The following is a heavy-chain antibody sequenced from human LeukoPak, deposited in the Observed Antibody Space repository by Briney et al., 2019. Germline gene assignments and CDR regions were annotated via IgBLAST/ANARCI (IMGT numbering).Heavy chain of an antibody. CDR2: ISSSGSTM. V-gene: IGHV3-48*04. Sequence: GGSLRLSCAASGLTFSSYSMNWVRQAPGKGLEWLSYISSSGSTMYYADSVKGRFTISRDNAKNSLYLQMNSLRVEDTAMYYCTRGFDISDYWGQGTVVTDSS. CDR3: TRGFDISDY. D-gene: IGHD3-9*01. CDR1: GLTFSSYS. J-gene: IGHJ4*02.